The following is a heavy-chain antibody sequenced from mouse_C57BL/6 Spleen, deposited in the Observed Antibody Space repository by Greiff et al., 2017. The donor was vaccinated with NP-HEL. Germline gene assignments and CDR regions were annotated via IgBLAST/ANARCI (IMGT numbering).Heavy chain of an antibody. CDR3: ARRDDYDEKDYYAMDY. D-gene: IGHD2-4*01. J-gene: IGHJ4*01. Sequence: VQLQQSGPGLVQPSQSLSITCTVSGFSLTSYGVHWVRQSPGKGLEWLGVIWSGGSTDYNAAFISRLSISKDNSKSQVFFKMNSLQADDTAIYYCARRDDYDEKDYYAMDYWGQGTSVTVSS. CDR1: GFSLTSYG. V-gene: IGHV2-2*01. CDR2: IWSGGST.